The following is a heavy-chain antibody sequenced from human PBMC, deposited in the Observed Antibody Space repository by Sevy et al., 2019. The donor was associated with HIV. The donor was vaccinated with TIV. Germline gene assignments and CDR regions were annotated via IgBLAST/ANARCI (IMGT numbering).Heavy chain of an antibody. D-gene: IGHD6-6*01. CDR2: IYYSGGK. Sequence: KQSQTLSLSCSDSGASVSSGSLFCTSIRQAPGKGLEWNGYIYYSGGKNYNPSLKSRGTFSVDTSKNQFSLKLRTVTGADTAVYYCSRDQAESSSTGGLDSWGPGALVTVSS. CDR3: SRDQAESSSTGGLDS. CDR1: GASVSSGSLF. J-gene: IGHJ4*02. V-gene: IGHV4-61*01.